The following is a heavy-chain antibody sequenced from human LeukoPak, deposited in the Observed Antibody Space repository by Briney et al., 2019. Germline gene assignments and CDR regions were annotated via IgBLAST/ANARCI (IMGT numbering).Heavy chain of an antibody. J-gene: IGHJ6*03. V-gene: IGHV4-39*01. Sequence: SETLSLTCTVSGGSISSSSYYWGWIRQPPGKGLEWIGSIYYSGSTYYNPSLKSRVTISVDTSQNQFSLKLSSVTAADTAVYYCANQYYDFWSGPYYYYYYMDDWGKGTTVTVSS. D-gene: IGHD3-3*01. CDR3: ANQYYDFWSGPYYYYYYMDD. CDR2: IYYSGST. CDR1: GGSISSSSYY.